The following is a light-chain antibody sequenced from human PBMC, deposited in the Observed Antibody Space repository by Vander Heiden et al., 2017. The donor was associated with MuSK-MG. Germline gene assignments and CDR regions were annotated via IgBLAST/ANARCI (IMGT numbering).Light chain of an antibody. CDR1: QDISNY. CDR3: QQYDNLPT. V-gene: IGKV1-33*01. Sequence: GDRVTITCQASQDISNYLNWYQQKPGKAPKLLIYDASKLETGVPSRFSGSGSGTDFTFTISSLQPEDIATYYCQQYDNLPTFGQGTKLEIK. J-gene: IGKJ2*01. CDR2: DAS.